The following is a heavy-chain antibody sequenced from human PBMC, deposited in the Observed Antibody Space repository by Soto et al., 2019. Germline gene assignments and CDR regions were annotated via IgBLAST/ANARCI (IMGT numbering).Heavy chain of an antibody. CDR3: ARGRYGDY. CDR1: GYAFTTYG. Sequence: QVHLEHSGAEVKKPGASVKVSCKGSGYAFTTYGITWVRQAPGQGLEWMGWISAHNGNTNYAQKLQGRVTVTRDTSTSTAYMELRSLRSDDTAVYYCARGRYGDYWGQGALVTVSS. J-gene: IGHJ4*02. V-gene: IGHV1-18*01. D-gene: IGHD1-1*01. CDR2: ISAHNGNT.